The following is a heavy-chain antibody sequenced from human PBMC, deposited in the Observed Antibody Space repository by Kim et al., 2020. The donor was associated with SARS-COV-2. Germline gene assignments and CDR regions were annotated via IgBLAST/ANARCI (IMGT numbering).Heavy chain of an antibody. Sequence: YYADSVKGRFTISRDNAKNSLYLQMNSLRAEDTAVYYCAGDHYSTNYMDVWGKGTTVTVSS. V-gene: IGHV3-11*01. J-gene: IGHJ6*03. D-gene: IGHD2-15*01. CDR3: AGDHYSTNYMDV.